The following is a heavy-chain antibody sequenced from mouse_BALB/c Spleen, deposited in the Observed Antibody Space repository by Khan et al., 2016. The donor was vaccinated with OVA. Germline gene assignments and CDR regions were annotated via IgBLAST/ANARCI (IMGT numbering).Heavy chain of an antibody. CDR1: GYTFTSYW. CDR3: ARENYYGRSRYAMDY. Sequence: DLVKPGASVKLSCKASGYTFTSYWINWIKQRPGQGLEWIGRLAPGSSSSYYNEMFKGKATLTVDTSSSTAYIQLRSLSSEDSAVFFCARENYYGRSRYAMDYWGQGTSVTVSS. J-gene: IGHJ4*01. CDR2: LAPGSSSS. V-gene: IGHV1S41*01. D-gene: IGHD1-1*01.